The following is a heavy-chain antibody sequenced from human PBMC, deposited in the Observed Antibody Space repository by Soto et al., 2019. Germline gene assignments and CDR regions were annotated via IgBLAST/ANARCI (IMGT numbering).Heavy chain of an antibody. CDR1: GGSISSSNW. Sequence: SETLSLTCAVSGGSISSSNWWSWVRQPPGKGLEWIGEIYHSGSTNYNPSLKSRVTISVDKSKNQFSLKLSSVTAAYTAVYYFASARIAVAGRYFDYWRQGNMVTVSS. CDR2: IYHSGST. D-gene: IGHD6-19*01. CDR3: ASARIAVAGRYFDY. J-gene: IGHJ4*02. V-gene: IGHV4-4*02.